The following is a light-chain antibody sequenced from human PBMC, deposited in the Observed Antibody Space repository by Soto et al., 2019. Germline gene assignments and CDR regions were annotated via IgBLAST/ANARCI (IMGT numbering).Light chain of an antibody. J-gene: IGKJ1*01. CDR3: HHCGGSQP. CDR1: QSISSSN. CDR2: GAS. Sequence: EIVLTQSPGTLSLSPGERATLSCRASQSISSSNLVWYQQKPGQAPRLLIYGASTRATGIPDRFSGSGSGTDYTLTISSLEPEDFAVYFCHHCGGSQPFGLGTKVETK. V-gene: IGKV3-20*01.